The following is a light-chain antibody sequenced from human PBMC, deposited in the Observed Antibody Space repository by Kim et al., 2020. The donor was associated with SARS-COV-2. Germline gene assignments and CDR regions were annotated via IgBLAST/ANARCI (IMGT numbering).Light chain of an antibody. CDR1: SLRSYY. Sequence: SSELTQDPAVSVALGQTVRITCQGDSLRSYYASWYQQKPGQAPAVVIYGKNKRPSRIPDRFSGSRSGNTASLTITGAQAEDEADYYCNSRDSSGNHLVFG. CDR2: GKN. CDR3: NSRDSSGNHLV. J-gene: IGLJ2*01. V-gene: IGLV3-19*01.